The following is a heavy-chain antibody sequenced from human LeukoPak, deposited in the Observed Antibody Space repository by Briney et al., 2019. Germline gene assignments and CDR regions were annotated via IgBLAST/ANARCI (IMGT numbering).Heavy chain of an antibody. CDR2: INPNSGGT. J-gene: IGHJ4*02. D-gene: IGHD3-10*01. V-gene: IGHV1-2*02. CDR1: GYTFTGYY. Sequence: GASVKVSCKASGYTFTGYYMHWVRQAPGQGLEWMGWINPNSGGTNYAQKFQGRVTMTRDTSISTAYMELSRLRSDDTAVYYCAREEYYGSGSYYNVANYFDYWGQGTLVTVSS. CDR3: AREEYYGSGSYYNVANYFDY.